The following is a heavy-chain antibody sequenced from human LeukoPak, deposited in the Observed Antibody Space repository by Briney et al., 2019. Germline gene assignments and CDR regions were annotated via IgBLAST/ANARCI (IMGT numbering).Heavy chain of an antibody. CDR1: GFIFSGYD. D-gene: IGHD3-22*01. CDR2: ISGSGGGT. CDR3: AKRGVVIRVILVGFHKEAYYFDS. Sequence: GGSLRLSCAASGFIFSGYDMNWVRLAPGKGLEWVAGISGSGGGTNYADSVKGRFTISRDNYKNTLYLQMDSLGAEDTAVYFCAKRGVVIRVILVGFHKEAYYFDSWGQGALVTVSS. V-gene: IGHV3-23*01. J-gene: IGHJ4*02.